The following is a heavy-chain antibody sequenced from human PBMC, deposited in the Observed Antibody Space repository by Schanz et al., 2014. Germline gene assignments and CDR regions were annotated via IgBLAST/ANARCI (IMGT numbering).Heavy chain of an antibody. J-gene: IGHJ5*02. D-gene: IGHD2-15*01. CDR3: ARGRGCTGGSCYSWFDL. CDR2: INPDSGDT. V-gene: IGHV1-8*02. Sequence: QVQLVQSGAEVKKPGSSVKVSCKASGGTFSTYTISWVRQAPGQGLEWMGWINPDSGDTNFAQKFQGWVTMTRDTSISTAYMELSSLRSEDTAVYYCARGRGCTGGSCYSWFDLWGQGTLVTVAS. CDR1: GGTFSTYT.